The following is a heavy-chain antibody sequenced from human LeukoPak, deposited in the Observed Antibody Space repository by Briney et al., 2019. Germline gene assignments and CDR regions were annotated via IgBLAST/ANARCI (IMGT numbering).Heavy chain of an antibody. V-gene: IGHV3-49*04. D-gene: IGHD5-18*01. CDR2: IRSKAYGGTT. J-gene: IGHJ4*02. CDR3: TSEVQLWSTPFDY. Sequence: GGSLRLSCTASGFTFGDYAMSWVRQAPGKGLEWVGFIRSKAYGGTTEYAASVKSRFTISRDDSKSIAYLQMNSLKTEDTAVYYCTSEVQLWSTPFDYWGQGTLVTVSS. CDR1: GFTFGDYA.